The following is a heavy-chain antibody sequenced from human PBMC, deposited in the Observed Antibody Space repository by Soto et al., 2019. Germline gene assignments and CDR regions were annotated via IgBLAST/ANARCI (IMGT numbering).Heavy chain of an antibody. CDR1: GFTFSSYA. CDR2: ISYDGSNK. D-gene: IGHD3-10*01. CDR3: ARDSFYYGSGTNY. Sequence: GGSLRLSCAASGFTFSSYAMHWVRQAPGKGLEWVAVISYDGSNKYYADSVKGRFTISRDNSKNTLYLQMNSLRAEDTAVYYCARDSFYYGSGTNYWGQGTLVTVSS. J-gene: IGHJ4*02. V-gene: IGHV3-30-3*01.